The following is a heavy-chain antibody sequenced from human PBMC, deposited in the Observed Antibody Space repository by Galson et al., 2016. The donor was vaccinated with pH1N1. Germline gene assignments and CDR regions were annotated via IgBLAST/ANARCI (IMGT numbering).Heavy chain of an antibody. CDR1: GFTFRTYA. CDR2: INNIGSST. Sequence: SLRLSCAASGFTFRTYAMHWVRQAPGKGLEYVSGINNIGSSTYYASSFKGRFTISRDNSKNTLYLQMGSLRAEDMAVYYCAREDYYDSSGFGYWGQGTLATVSS. CDR3: AREDYYDSSGFGY. V-gene: IGHV3-64*01. D-gene: IGHD3-22*01. J-gene: IGHJ4*02.